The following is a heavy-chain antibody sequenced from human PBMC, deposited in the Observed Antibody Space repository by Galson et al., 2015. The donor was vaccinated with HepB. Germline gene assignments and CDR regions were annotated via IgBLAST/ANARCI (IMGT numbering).Heavy chain of an antibody. CDR2: IYYRGTT. Sequence: LSLTCAVSGVAISDYYWSWIRQSPGKGLEWIGYIYYRGTTNFNPSLKSRATISIDTSNNQVSLRLRSVTAADTAVYYCARDLADWGSLGNDAFDVWGQGTVVTVSS. CDR3: ARDLADWGSLGNDAFDV. D-gene: IGHD2-21*01. V-gene: IGHV4-59*01. J-gene: IGHJ3*01. CDR1: GVAISDYY.